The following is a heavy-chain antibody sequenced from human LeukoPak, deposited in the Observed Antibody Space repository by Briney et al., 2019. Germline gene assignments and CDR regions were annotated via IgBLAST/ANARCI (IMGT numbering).Heavy chain of an antibody. Sequence: GGSLRLSCAASGFTFSTYWMHWVRQVPGRGLVWVSRINSDGNIITYADSVKGRFTISRDNARNMVYLQMNSLRAEDTAVYYCVAGMGNYWGQGTLVPV. D-gene: IGHD6-13*01. J-gene: IGHJ4*02. CDR1: GFTFSTYW. CDR2: INSDGNII. CDR3: VAGMGNY. V-gene: IGHV3-74*01.